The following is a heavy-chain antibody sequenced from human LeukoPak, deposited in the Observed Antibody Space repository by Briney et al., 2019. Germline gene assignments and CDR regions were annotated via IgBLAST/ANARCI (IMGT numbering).Heavy chain of an antibody. CDR3: ATTVVVPAAIFWFDP. D-gene: IGHD2-2*01. J-gene: IGHJ5*02. Sequence: ASVKVSCKASGYTFTGYYMHWVRQAPGQGLEWMGWINPNSGGTNYAQKFQGRVTMTRDTPISTAYMELSRLRSDDTAVYYCATTVVVPAAIFWFDPWGQGTLVTVSS. CDR1: GYTFTGYY. CDR2: INPNSGGT. V-gene: IGHV1-2*02.